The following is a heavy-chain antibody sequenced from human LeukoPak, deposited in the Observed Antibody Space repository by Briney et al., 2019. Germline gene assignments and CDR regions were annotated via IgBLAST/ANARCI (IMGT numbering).Heavy chain of an antibody. V-gene: IGHV1-8*01. CDR1: GYTFTTYD. Sequence: GASVKVSCMASGYTFTTYDINWVRQATGQGLEWMGWLNPDSGNTGCAQKFQGRVTMTTDTSTSTAYMELRSLRSDDTAVYYCARESYYDSSAYGEYWGQGTLVTVSS. CDR3: ARESYYDSSAYGEY. CDR2: LNPDSGNT. J-gene: IGHJ4*02. D-gene: IGHD3-22*01.